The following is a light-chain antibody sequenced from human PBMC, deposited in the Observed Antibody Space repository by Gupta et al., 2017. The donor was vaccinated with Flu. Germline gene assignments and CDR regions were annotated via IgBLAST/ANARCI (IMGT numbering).Light chain of an antibody. V-gene: IGLV1-47*01. Sequence: VTSSCSGSSSNIGSNAVYCYHQVPGTAPKLLIYANDKRPSRGPDRFSDSKSGTSASLAISGLRSEEEADYYCASWDDSRGGHYVFGTGTKVTVL. CDR3: ASWDDSRGGHYV. J-gene: IGLJ1*01. CDR1: SSNIGSNA. CDR2: AND.